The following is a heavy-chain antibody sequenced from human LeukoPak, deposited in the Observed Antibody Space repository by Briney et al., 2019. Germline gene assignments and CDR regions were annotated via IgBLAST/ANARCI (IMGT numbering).Heavy chain of an antibody. CDR2: IYYSGST. CDR1: GGSISTSNYY. Sequence: SETLSLTCTVSGGSISTSNYYWGWIRQPPGKGLEWIGSIYYSGSTYYNPSLKSRVTISVDTSKNQFSLKLSSVTAADTAVYYCARHLVCDSSSTSCTYYYYYYMDVWGKGTTVTVSS. J-gene: IGHJ6*03. D-gene: IGHD2-2*01. CDR3: ARHLVCDSSSTSCTYYYYYYMDV. V-gene: IGHV4-39*07.